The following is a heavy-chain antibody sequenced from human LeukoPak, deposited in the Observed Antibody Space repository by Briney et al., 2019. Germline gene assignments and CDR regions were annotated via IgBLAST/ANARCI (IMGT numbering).Heavy chain of an antibody. Sequence: GASVKVSCKASGYTLTSYGISWVRQAPGQGLEWMGWISAYNGNTNYAQKLQGRVTMTTDTSTSTAYMELRSLRSDDTAVYYCARAGLRYFDWSTHFDYWGQGTLVTVSS. D-gene: IGHD3-9*01. V-gene: IGHV1-18*04. CDR3: ARAGLRYFDWSTHFDY. CDR2: ISAYNGNT. J-gene: IGHJ4*02. CDR1: GYTLTSYG.